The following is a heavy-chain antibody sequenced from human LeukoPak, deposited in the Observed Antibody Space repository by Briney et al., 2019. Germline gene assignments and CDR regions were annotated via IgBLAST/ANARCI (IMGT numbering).Heavy chain of an antibody. CDR2: IYYSGST. Sequence: SETLSLTCTVSGGSISSGSYYWSWIRQPAGKGLEWIGYIYYSGSTNYNPSLKSRVTISVDTSKNQFSLKLSSVTAADTAVYYCARGNGYVDIVATYDYWGQGTLVTVSS. J-gene: IGHJ4*02. CDR3: ARGNGYVDIVATYDY. D-gene: IGHD5-12*01. CDR1: GGSISSGSYY. V-gene: IGHV4-61*10.